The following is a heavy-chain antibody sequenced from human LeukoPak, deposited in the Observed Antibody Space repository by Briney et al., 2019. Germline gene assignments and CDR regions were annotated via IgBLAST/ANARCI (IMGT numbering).Heavy chain of an antibody. CDR1: GGSISSYY. CDR2: IYYSGST. D-gene: IGHD2-8*01. CDR3: ARVRQMVQDY. V-gene: IGHV4-59*01. Sequence: PSQTLSLTCTVSGGSISSYYWSWIRQPPGKGLEWIGYIYYSGSTNYNPSLKSRVTISVDTSKNQFSLKLSSVTAADTAVYYCARVRQMVQDYWGQGTLVTVSS. J-gene: IGHJ4*02.